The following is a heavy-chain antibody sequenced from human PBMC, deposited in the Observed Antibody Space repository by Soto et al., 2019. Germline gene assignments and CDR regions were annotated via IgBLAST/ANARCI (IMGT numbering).Heavy chain of an antibody. Sequence: AAVEVSWKASGYNFTTYAIDWVRRAPGPRLGWRGWLDGGNDKTGYSQRSQGRLTITKKTSATTAFMGLSNLRSQDTPVYYCARVGYLDSDGFPRPYDSGGQGTLVTVSS. CDR1: GYNFTTYA. J-gene: IGHJ4*02. V-gene: IGHV1-3*01. CDR2: LDGGNDKT. D-gene: IGHD3-22*01. CDR3: ARVGYLDSDGFPRPYDS.